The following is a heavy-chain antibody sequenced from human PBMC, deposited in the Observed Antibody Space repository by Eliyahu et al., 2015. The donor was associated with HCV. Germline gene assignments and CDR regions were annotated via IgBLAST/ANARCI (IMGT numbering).Heavy chain of an antibody. Sequence: QVQLVESGGGVVQPGRSVRLSXXXSGFXFSSYGMXWVRQXPGKGLEWVAVIWYDGSNKYYADSVKGRFTISRDNSKNTLYLQMNSLRAEDTAVYYCARDANVEVVTHFDYWGQGTLVTVSS. CDR2: IWYDGSNK. D-gene: IGHD3-22*01. J-gene: IGHJ4*02. CDR3: ARDANVEVVTHFDY. CDR1: GFXFSSYG. V-gene: IGHV3-33*01.